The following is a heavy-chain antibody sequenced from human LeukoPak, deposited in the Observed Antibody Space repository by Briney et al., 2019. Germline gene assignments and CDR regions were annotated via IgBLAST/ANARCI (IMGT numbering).Heavy chain of an antibody. V-gene: IGHV3-48*04. J-gene: IGHJ4*02. CDR3: ASGSRRFDY. CDR1: GFTFSRSW. Sequence: GGSLRLSCAASGFTFSRSWMNWVRQAPGKGLEWVSYISSSSSTIYYADSVKGRFTISRDNAKNSLYLQMNSLRAEDTAVYYCASGSRRFDYWGQGTLVTVSS. CDR2: ISSSSSTI.